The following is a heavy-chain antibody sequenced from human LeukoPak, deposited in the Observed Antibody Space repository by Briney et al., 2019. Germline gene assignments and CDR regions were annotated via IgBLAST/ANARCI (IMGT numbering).Heavy chain of an antibody. CDR3: ARVPFSTGENWFDP. CDR1: GFIFTTYW. V-gene: IGHV3-7*01. Sequence: GGSLRLSCAASGFIFTTYWMSWVRQAPGKGLEWVANIKQDGSEKYFVDSVKGQFTISRDNAKNSLYLQMNSLRAEDTAVYYCARVPFSTGENWFDPWGQGTLVTVSS. CDR2: IKQDGSEK. J-gene: IGHJ5*02.